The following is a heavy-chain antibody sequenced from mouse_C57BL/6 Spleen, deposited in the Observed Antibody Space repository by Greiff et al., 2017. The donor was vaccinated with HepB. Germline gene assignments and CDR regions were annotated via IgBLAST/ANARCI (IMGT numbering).Heavy chain of an antibody. CDR2: ISSSSSTI. CDR3: ARGPYYDYGFDY. V-gene: IGHV5-17*01. CDR1: GFTFSDYG. Sequence: VQLKESGGGLVKPGGSLKLSCAASGFTFSDYGMHWVRQAPEKGLEWVAYISSSSSTIYYADTVKGRFTISRDNAKNTLFLQMTSLRSEDTAMYYCARGPYYDYGFDYWGQGTTLTVSS. J-gene: IGHJ2*01. D-gene: IGHD2-4*01.